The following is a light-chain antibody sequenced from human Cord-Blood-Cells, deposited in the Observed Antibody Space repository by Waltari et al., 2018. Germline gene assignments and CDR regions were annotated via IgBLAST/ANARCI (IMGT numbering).Light chain of an antibody. CDR3: CSYAGSWV. CDR1: SSDVGSYNL. Sequence: QSALTQPASVSGSPGQSITIPSTGTSSDVGSYNLVSWYQQHPGKAPKLMIYEGSKRPSVVSNRFSGSKSGNTASLTISGLQAEDEADYYCCSYAGSWVFGGGTKLTVL. V-gene: IGLV2-23*01. J-gene: IGLJ3*02. CDR2: EGS.